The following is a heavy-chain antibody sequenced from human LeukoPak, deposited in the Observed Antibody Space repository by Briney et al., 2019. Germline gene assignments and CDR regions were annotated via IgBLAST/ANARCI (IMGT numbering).Heavy chain of an antibody. CDR1: GFTFSTYA. CDR2: ISYDGRHT. V-gene: IGHV3-30-3*02. D-gene: IGHD6-19*01. J-gene: IGHJ4*02. CDR3: ATIVSDSSGWYHFDH. Sequence: PGGSLRLSCAASGFTFSTYAMHWVRQAPGKGLEWVAIISYDGRHTYYGDSVKGRFTISRDNSKNTLYLQMNSLRAEDTAVYYCATIVSDSSGWYHFDHWGQGALVTVSS.